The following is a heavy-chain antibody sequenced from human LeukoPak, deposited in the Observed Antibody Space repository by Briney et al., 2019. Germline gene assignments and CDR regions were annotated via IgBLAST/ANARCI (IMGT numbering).Heavy chain of an antibody. CDR3: AKDRALGAVADPFDH. D-gene: IGHD6-19*01. CDR1: GFTFSSYA. V-gene: IGHV3-23*01. J-gene: IGHJ4*02. Sequence: GGSLRLSCAASGFTFSSYAMSWVRQAPGKGLEGVSVITDSGISTYYTDSVKGRFTISRDNSKNTLFLQMNSLRAEDTAVYFCAKDRALGAVADPFDHWGQGTLVTVSS. CDR2: ITDSGIST.